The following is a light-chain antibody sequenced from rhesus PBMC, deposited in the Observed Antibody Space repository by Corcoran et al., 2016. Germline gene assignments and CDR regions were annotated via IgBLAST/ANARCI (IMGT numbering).Light chain of an antibody. CDR3: KQALELPCS. J-gene: IGKJ2*01. Sequence: DIVMTQTPLSLPVTPGEPASTSCWSSQSLLDSEDGNTYLDSYLQQPGQSPQLLIYEVSNRASGVPERFRGSGSDTDFTLKISRVEAVDVGVYYCKQALELPCSFGQGTKVEIK. CDR2: EVS. V-gene: IGKV2-104*02. CDR1: QSLLDSEDGNTY.